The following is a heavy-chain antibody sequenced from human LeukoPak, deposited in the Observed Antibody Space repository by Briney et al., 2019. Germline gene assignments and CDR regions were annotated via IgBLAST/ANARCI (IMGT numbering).Heavy chain of an antibody. CDR2: IYYSGST. D-gene: IGHD7-27*01. CDR1: GGSISSYY. Sequence: SETLSLTCTVSGGSISSYYWSWIRRPPGKGLEWIGYIYYSGSTNYNPSLKSRVTISVDTSKNQFSLKLSSVTAADTAVYYCARVRGPWGYYMDVGGKGTTVTISS. J-gene: IGHJ6*03. V-gene: IGHV4-59*01. CDR3: ARVRGPWGYYMDV.